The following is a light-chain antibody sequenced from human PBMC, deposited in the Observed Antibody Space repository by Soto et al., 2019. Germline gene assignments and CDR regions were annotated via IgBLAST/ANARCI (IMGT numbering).Light chain of an antibody. J-gene: IGKJ4*01. CDR3: QQYGSSPGT. V-gene: IGKV3-20*01. CDR1: QSVSIY. Sequence: EIVLTQSPGTLSLSPGERATLSCRASQSVSIYLAWYQQKPGQAPRLLISGASSRATGIPDRFSGSGSGTDFTITISRLEPEDFAVYYCQQYGSSPGTFGGGTKVEI. CDR2: GAS.